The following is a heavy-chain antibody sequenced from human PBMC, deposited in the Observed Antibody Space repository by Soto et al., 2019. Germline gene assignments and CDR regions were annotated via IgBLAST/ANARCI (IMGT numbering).Heavy chain of an antibody. Sequence: SSETLSLTCAVYGGSFSGFYWSWIRQPPGKGLEWIGEINHSGSTNYNPSLKSRVTISVDTSKNQFSLKLSSVTAADTAVYYCARGSTYYDILTGEIGMDVWGQGTTVTVSS. CDR2: INHSGST. CDR3: ARGSTYYDILTGEIGMDV. J-gene: IGHJ6*02. CDR1: GGSFSGFY. D-gene: IGHD3-9*01. V-gene: IGHV4-34*01.